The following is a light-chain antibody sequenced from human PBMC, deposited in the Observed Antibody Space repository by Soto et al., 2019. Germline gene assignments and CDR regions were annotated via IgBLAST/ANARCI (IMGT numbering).Light chain of an antibody. V-gene: IGKV1-13*02. CDR3: LQHNSYPRT. CDR2: DAS. Sequence: IQMTQSPSSLSASVGDRVTITCRASQVINNSLAWYQQKPGKVPKLLIYDASSLESGVPSRFSGSGSGTEFSLTISSLQPEDFATYYCLQHNSYPRTFGQGTKVDIK. J-gene: IGKJ1*01. CDR1: QVINNS.